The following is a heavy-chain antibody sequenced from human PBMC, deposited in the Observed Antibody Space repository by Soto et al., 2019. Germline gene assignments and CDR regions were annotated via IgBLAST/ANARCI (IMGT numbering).Heavy chain of an antibody. CDR1: GDSISNNNFY. J-gene: IGHJ6*03. V-gene: IGHV4-39*01. CDR2: IYYSGST. CDR3: ARHYGYYSHYMDV. D-gene: IGHD3-10*01. Sequence: SETLSLTCTVSGDSISNNNFYWGWIRQPPGRGLEWIGTIYYSGSTYYNPSLKSRVTISVDTSNNQLSLKLSSVTAADTAVYYCARHYGYYSHYMDVWTKGTTVTVSS.